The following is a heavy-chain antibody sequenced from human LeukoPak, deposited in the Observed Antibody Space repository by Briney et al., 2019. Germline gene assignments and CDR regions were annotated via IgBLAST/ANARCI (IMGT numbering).Heavy chain of an antibody. CDR3: AKDRGGSSELGDAFDV. CDR2: ISYSSGSI. V-gene: IGHV3-9*01. Sequence: GGSLRLSCAASGFTFSSYEMNWVRQAPGKGLEWVSGISYSSGSIGYVDSVKGRFTISRDNAKNSLYLQMNSLRVEDTALYYCAKDRGGSSELGDAFDVWGQGTMVRVSS. J-gene: IGHJ3*01. D-gene: IGHD1-26*01. CDR1: GFTFSSYE.